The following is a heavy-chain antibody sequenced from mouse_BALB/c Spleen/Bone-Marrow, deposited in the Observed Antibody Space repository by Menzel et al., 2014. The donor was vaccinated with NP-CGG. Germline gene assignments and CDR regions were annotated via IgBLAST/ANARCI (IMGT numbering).Heavy chain of an antibody. V-gene: IGHV1-19*01. J-gene: IGHJ2*01. CDR1: GYTFTDYY. D-gene: IGHD2-10*01. Sequence: EVQLQQSGPELVKPGASVKMSCKASGYTFTDYYMDWVKQSHGESFEWIGRVNPYNGGTSYNQKFKGKATLTVDKSSSTAYMELNSLTSEDSAVYYCARPPYYGNYVDYRGHGTTLTVSS. CDR3: ARPPYYGNYVDY. CDR2: VNPYNGGT.